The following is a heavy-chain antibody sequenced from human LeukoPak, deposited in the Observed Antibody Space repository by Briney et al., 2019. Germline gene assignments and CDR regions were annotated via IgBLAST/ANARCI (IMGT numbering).Heavy chain of an antibody. V-gene: IGHV4-59*01. CDR1: GGSISSYY. D-gene: IGHD3-22*01. Sequence: PSDPITLTCTVSGGSISSYYWSWIRQPPGKGLEWLGYIYYSGSTNYNPSLKSRVTISVDTSKNQFSLKLSSVTAADTAVYYCASAYYYDSSGPYFDYWVQGTLVKVSS. CDR2: IYYSGST. J-gene: IGHJ4*02. CDR3: ASAYYYDSSGPYFDY.